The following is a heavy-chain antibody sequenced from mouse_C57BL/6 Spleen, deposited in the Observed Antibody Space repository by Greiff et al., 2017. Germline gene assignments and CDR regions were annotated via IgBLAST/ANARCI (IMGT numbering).Heavy chain of an antibody. Sequence: EVMLVESEGGLVQPGSSMTLSCTASGFTFSDYYMAWVRQVPEKGLEWVANINYDGSSTYYLDSLKSRFIFSRDNAKNILYLQMSSLKSEDTATYYCARGSGISYAMDYWGQGTSVTVSS. CDR2: INYDGSST. CDR1: GFTFSDYY. J-gene: IGHJ4*01. CDR3: ARGSGISYAMDY. V-gene: IGHV5-16*01. D-gene: IGHD3-1*01.